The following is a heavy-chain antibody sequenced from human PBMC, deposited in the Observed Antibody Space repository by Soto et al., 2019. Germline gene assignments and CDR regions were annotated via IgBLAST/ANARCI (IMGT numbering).Heavy chain of an antibody. Sequence: PGESLKISCKGSGYSFTIYWIGWVRQMPGKGLEWMGIIYPGDSDTRYSPSFQGQVTISADKSISTAYLQWSSLKASDTAMYYCALGRGSGSYYFPPLFDYWGQGTLVTVSS. D-gene: IGHD3-10*01. CDR1: GYSFTIYW. J-gene: IGHJ4*02. V-gene: IGHV5-51*01. CDR2: IYPGDSDT. CDR3: ALGRGSGSYYFPPLFDY.